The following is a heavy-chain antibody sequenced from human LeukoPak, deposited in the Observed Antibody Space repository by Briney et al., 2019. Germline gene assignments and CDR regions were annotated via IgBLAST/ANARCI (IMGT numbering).Heavy chain of an antibody. CDR1: GYTFTSYD. CDR3: ARAPPITRGPFDP. CDR2: INPNSGGT. D-gene: IGHD3-10*01. V-gene: IGHV1-2*02. J-gene: IGHJ5*02. Sequence: ASVKVSRKASGYTFTSYDINWVRQATGQGLEWMGWINPNSGGTIYAQKFQGRVTMTRDTSISTVYMELSRLRSDDTAVYYCARAPPITRGPFDPWGQGTLVTVSS.